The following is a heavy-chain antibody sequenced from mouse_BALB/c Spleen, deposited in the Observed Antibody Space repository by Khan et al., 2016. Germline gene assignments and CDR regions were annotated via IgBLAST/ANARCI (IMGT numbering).Heavy chain of an antibody. CDR1: GYSITSDYA. V-gene: IGHV3-2*02. CDR3: ARAPPRWYFDV. CDR2: ISYSGST. Sequence: EVQLQESGPGLVKPSQSLSLTCTVTGYSITSDYAWNWIRQFPGNKLEWMGYISYSGSTSYNPSLKSRISITRDTSKNQFFLQLNSVTTEGTATYYGARAPPRWYFDVWGAGTTVTGSS. J-gene: IGHJ1*01.